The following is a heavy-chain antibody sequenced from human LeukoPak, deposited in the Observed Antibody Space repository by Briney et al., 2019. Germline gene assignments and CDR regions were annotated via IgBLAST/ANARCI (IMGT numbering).Heavy chain of an antibody. J-gene: IGHJ3*02. CDR1: GFTFSTSW. CDR2: IKEDGSRQ. D-gene: IGHD4-11*01. V-gene: IGHV3-7*01. Sequence: GGSLRLSCAASGFTFSTSWMTWVRQAPGKGLEWVANIKEDGSRQNYVDSVKGRFTISRDNAQNSLFLQMNSLRAEDTAVYFCARDYAYSSFDIWGQGTMVTVSS. CDR3: ARDYAYSSFDI.